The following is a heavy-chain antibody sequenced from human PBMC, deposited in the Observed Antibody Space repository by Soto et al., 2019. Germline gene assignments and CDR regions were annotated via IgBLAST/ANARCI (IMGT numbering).Heavy chain of an antibody. CDR3: ARHYRTQSSGYYEAEYFQH. CDR1: GGTFSSYA. J-gene: IGHJ1*01. Sequence: SVKVSCKASGGTFSSYAISWVRQAPGQGLEWMGGIIPMFGTANNAQKFQGRVTITADESTSTAYMELSSLRSEDTAVYYCARHYRTQSSGYYEAEYFQHWGQGTLVTVSS. D-gene: IGHD3-22*01. CDR2: IIPMFGTA. V-gene: IGHV1-69*13.